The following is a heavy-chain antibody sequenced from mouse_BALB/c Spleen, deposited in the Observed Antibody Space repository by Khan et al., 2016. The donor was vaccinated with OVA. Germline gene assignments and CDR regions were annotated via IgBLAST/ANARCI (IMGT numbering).Heavy chain of an antibody. CDR1: GYSITSGYA. D-gene: IGHD2-1*01. CDR3: TSDGNCMGY. CDR2: IYFSGSI. V-gene: IGHV3-1*02. J-gene: IGHJ4*01. Sequence: EVQLQESGPDLVKPSQSLSLTCTVTGYSITSGYAWHWIRQFPGNKLEWMAYIYFSGSINYNPSLKSRISVTRDTSKNQIFLQLNSVTSEDTTTYYCTSDGNCMGYWGQGTSVTVSS.